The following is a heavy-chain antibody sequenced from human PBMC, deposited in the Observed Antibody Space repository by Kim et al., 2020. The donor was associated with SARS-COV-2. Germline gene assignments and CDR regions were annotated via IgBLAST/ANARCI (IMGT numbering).Heavy chain of an antibody. Sequence: SETLSLTCTVSGGSISSYYWSWIRQPPGKGLEWIGYIYYSGSTNYNPSLKSRVTISVDTSKNQFSLKLSSVTAADTAVYYCARGSENYGLDYWGQGTLVTVSS. CDR2: IYYSGST. D-gene: IGHD4-17*01. CDR3: ARGSENYGLDY. CDR1: GGSISSYY. J-gene: IGHJ4*02. V-gene: IGHV4-59*01.